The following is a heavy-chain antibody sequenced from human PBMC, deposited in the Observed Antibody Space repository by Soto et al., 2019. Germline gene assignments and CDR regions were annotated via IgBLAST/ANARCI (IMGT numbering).Heavy chain of an antibody. CDR3: ARPYCSGGTCYSPPDF. D-gene: IGHD2-15*01. J-gene: IGHJ4*02. CDR2: INSEGSIT. CDR1: GFPFSTFW. Sequence: SGGSLRLSCAASGFPFSTFWMHWVRQAPGKGLVWVAHINSEGSITDYGDSVKGRFTISRDNTKKTLYLQMNNLRAEDTAVYFCARPYCSGGTCYSPPDFWGQGALVTVSS. V-gene: IGHV3-74*01.